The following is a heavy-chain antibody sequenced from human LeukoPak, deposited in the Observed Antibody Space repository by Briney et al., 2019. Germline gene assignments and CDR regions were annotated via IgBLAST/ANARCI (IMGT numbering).Heavy chain of an antibody. CDR3: AREQEIAAAPWFDP. CDR1: GFTFSDYY. J-gene: IGHJ5*02. Sequence: PGRSLRLSCAASGFTFSDYYMSWIRQAPGKGLEWISYISSSGSTTVYADSVKGRFTISRDNAKNSLYLQMNSLRAEDTAVYYCAREQEIAAAPWFDPWGQGTLVTVSS. CDR2: ISSSGSTT. D-gene: IGHD6-13*01. V-gene: IGHV3-11*04.